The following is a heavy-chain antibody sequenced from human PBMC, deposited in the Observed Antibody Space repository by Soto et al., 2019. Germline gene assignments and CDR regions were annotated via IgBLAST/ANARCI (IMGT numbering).Heavy chain of an antibody. CDR1: GFPFSSYG. J-gene: IGHJ3*02. CDR3: AKLERDVGAFDI. Sequence: QVQLVESGGGVVQPGRSLRLSCAASGFPFSSYGMHWVRQAPGKGLEWVAVISYDGSNKYYADSVKGRFTISRDNSKNTLYLQMNSLRAEDTAVYYCAKLERDVGAFDIWGQGTMVTVSS. V-gene: IGHV3-30*18. CDR2: ISYDGSNK. D-gene: IGHD1-1*01.